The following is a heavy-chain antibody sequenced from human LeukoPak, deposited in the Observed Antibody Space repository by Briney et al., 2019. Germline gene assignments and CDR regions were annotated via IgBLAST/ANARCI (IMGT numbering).Heavy chain of an antibody. Sequence: GGSLRLSCAASGFTFSNYWMSWVRQAPGKGLEWVAFIRYDAKNKYEADSVKGRFTISRDNSDNTLYLQMDSLRAEDTAVYYCAKDLDDGPLDYWGQGTLVTVSS. D-gene: IGHD2-8*01. CDR1: GFTFSNYW. J-gene: IGHJ4*02. V-gene: IGHV3-30*02. CDR2: IRYDAKNK. CDR3: AKDLDDGPLDY.